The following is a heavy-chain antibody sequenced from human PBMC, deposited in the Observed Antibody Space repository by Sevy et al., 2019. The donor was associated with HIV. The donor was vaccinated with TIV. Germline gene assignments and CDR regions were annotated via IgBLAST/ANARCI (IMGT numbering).Heavy chain of an antibody. Sequence: ASVKVSCKASGYTFTSYYMHWVRQAPGQGLEWMGIINPGGGSTSYAQKFQGRVTMTRDTSTSTVYMELSSLRSEDTAVYYCARGISTMVRGVIISYFDYWGQGTLVTVSS. CDR1: GYTFTSYY. V-gene: IGHV1-46*01. D-gene: IGHD3-10*01. CDR2: INPGGGST. CDR3: ARGISTMVRGVIISYFDY. J-gene: IGHJ4*02.